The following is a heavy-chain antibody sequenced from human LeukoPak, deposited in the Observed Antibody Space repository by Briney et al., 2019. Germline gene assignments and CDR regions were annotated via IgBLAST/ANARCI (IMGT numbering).Heavy chain of an antibody. CDR2: ISGSGDNT. Sequence: GGSLRLSCAASGFTFSNYAMSWVRQAPGKGLEWVSAISGSGDNTYYADSVKGRFTISRDNSKNTLYLQMNSLRAEDTAVYYCAKEDVGESPALTWGQGTLVTVSS. V-gene: IGHV3-23*01. J-gene: IGHJ5*02. CDR1: GFTFSNYA. D-gene: IGHD3-10*01. CDR3: AKEDVGESPALT.